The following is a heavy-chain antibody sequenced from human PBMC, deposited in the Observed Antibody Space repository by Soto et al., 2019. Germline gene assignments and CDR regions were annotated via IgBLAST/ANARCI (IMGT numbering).Heavy chain of an antibody. J-gene: IGHJ4*02. Sequence: QVQLVESGGGVVQPGRSLRLSFAASGFTFSSYGMHWVRQAPGKGLEWVAGIWYDGSNKYYADSVKGRFTISSDNSKNTLYLHMNSLRAEDTAVYYGAREGLRGYSGYDADYYFAGWGWGPLVPVSS. CDR2: IWYDGSNK. D-gene: IGHD5-12*01. V-gene: IGHV3-33*01. CDR3: AREGLRGYSGYDADYYFAG. CDR1: GFTFSSYG.